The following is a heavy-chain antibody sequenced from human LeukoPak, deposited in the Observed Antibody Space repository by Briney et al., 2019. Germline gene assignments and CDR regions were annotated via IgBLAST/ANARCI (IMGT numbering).Heavy chain of an antibody. CDR2: IWYDGSNK. V-gene: IGHV3-33*01. CDR1: GFTFSNYG. Sequence: PGRSLRLSCAASGFTFSNYGMNWVRQAPGKGLEWVAVIWYDGSNKYYADSVKGRFTISRDNSKNTLYLQMNSLRAEDTAVYYCAGNYGPYYFDYWGQGTVVSV. CDR3: AGNYGPYYFDY. D-gene: IGHD3-10*01. J-gene: IGHJ4*02.